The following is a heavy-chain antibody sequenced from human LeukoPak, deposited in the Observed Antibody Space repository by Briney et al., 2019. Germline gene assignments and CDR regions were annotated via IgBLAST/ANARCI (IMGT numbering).Heavy chain of an antibody. D-gene: IGHD2-15*01. CDR3: ARVRPRVAHTRPKYYMDV. CDR2: MNPNSGNT. J-gene: IGHJ6*03. Sequence: ASVKVSCKASGYTFTSYDINWVRQATGQGLEWMGWMNPNSGNTGYAQKFQGRVTMTRNTSISTAYMELSSLRSEDTAVYYCARVRPRVAHTRPKYYMDVWGKGTTVTISS. CDR1: GYTFTSYD. V-gene: IGHV1-8*01.